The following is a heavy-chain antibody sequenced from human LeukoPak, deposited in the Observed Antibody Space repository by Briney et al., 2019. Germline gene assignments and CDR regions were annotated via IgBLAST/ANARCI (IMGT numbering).Heavy chain of an antibody. CDR3: ARGAYPDYFDY. CDR2: IYTSGST. Sequence: SETLSLTCTVSGGSISSGNYYWSWIRQPAGKGLEWIGRIYTSGSTNYNPSLKSRVTISGDTSKNQFSLKLRSVTAADTAVYYCARGAYPDYFDYWGQGTLVTVSS. V-gene: IGHV4-61*02. CDR1: GGSISSGNYY. J-gene: IGHJ4*02.